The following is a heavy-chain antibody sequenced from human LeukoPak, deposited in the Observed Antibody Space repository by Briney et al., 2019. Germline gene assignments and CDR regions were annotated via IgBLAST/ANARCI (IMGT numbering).Heavy chain of an antibody. CDR1: GFTFSSYG. CDR2: IRYDGSNK. CDR3: AKDLVGYQLSMNWSDP. J-gene: IGHJ5*02. V-gene: IGHV3-30*02. Sequence: AGGSLRLSCAASGFTFSSYGMHWVRQAPGKGLEWVAFIRYDGSNKYYADSVKGRFTISRDNSKNTLYLQMNSLRAEDTAVYYCAKDLVGYQLSMNWSDPWGQGTLVTVSS. D-gene: IGHD2-2*01.